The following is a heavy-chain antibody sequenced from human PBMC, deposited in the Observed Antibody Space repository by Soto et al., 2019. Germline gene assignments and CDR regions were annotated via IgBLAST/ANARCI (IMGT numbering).Heavy chain of an antibody. J-gene: IGHJ3*02. CDR2: IIPIFGTA. Sequence: QVQLVQSGAEVKKPGSSVNVSCKASGGTFSSYAISWVRQAPGQGLEWMGGIIPIFGTANYAQKFQGRVPITADESTSTAYMELIRLRSEDTAVYSCASAVGIVAPGGAFDIRGQGTMVTVSS. V-gene: IGHV1-69*01. CDR1: GGTFSSYA. D-gene: IGHD3-22*01. CDR3: ASAVGIVAPGGAFDI.